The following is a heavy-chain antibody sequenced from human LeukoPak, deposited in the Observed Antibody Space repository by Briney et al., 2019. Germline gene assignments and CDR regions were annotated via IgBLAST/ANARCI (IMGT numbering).Heavy chain of an antibody. Sequence: ASVKVSCKASGYTFTGYYMHWVRQAPGQGLEWMGWINPNSGGTNYAQKFQGRVTMTRDTSISTAYMELSRLRSDGTAVYYCARVVEEGPIVGATNWFDPWGQGTLVTVSS. CDR2: INPNSGGT. D-gene: IGHD1-26*01. CDR1: GYTFTGYY. V-gene: IGHV1-2*02. J-gene: IGHJ5*02. CDR3: ARVVEEGPIVGATNWFDP.